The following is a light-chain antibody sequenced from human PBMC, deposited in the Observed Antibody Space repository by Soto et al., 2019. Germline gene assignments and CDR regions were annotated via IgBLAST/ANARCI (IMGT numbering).Light chain of an antibody. Sequence: QSALTQPASVSGSPGQSITISCTGTSSDVGGYDYVSWYQQYPGKAPKLLIYEVTNRPSGVSNRFSGSKSGNTASLTISGLQTDDEADYYCSSFTVSVAWGFGGGTKVTVL. V-gene: IGLV2-14*01. CDR1: SSDVGGYDY. CDR3: SSFTVSVAWG. CDR2: EVT. J-gene: IGLJ3*02.